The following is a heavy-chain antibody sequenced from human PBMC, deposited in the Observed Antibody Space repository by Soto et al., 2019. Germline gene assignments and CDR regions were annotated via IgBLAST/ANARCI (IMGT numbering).Heavy chain of an antibody. D-gene: IGHD6-13*01. CDR2: ISGSGGST. J-gene: IGHJ3*02. Sequence: QLGGSLRLSCAASGFTFSSYAMSWVRQAPGKGLEWVSAISGSGGSTYYADSVKVRFTISRDNSKNTLYLQMNSLRAEDTALYSCAATAAGISLDAFDIWGQGTMVTVSS. V-gene: IGHV3-23*01. CDR1: GFTFSSYA. CDR3: AATAAGISLDAFDI.